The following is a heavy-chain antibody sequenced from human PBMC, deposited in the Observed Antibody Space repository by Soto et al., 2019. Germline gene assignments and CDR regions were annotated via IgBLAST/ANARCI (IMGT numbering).Heavy chain of an antibody. Sequence: SVKVSCKASGRTFSTYAISWVRQAPGQGLEWMGGIIPLFGTTNYAQEFQGRVTITADKFTNAAFMELSSLRFEDTAMYFCARNSFMPVRGYYYYYGMDVWGQGTTVTVSS. D-gene: IGHD3-10*01. CDR3: ARNSFMPVRGYYYYYGMDV. CDR1: GRTFSTYA. J-gene: IGHJ6*02. V-gene: IGHV1-69*06. CDR2: IIPLFGTT.